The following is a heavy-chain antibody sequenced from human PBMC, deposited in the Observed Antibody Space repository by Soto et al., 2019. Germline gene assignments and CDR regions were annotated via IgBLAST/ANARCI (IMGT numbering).Heavy chain of an antibody. CDR2: ISYDGSNK. J-gene: IGHJ5*02. CDR3: AKDAPVGYWPGGDDS. CDR1: GFTFSSYG. Sequence: VGSLRLSCAASGFTFSSYGMHWVRQAPGKGLEWVAVISYDGSNKYYADSVKGRFTISRDNSKNTLYLQMNSLRAEDTAVYYCAKDAPVGYWPGGDDSWGQGTLVTVSS. V-gene: IGHV3-30*18. D-gene: IGHD3-22*01.